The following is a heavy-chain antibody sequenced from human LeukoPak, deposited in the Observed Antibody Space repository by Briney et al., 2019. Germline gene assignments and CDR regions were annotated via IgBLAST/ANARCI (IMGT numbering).Heavy chain of an antibody. CDR3: ARGGRYSLYYFDY. CDR1: GYXFTGYY. V-gene: IGHV1-2*02. Sequence: ASVKVSCKASGYXFTGYYIHWVRQAPGQGLEWMGWINPNGGGTSYAQKFQGRVTMTRDTSISTAYMELSRLRSDDTAVYYCARGGRYSLYYFDYWGQGTLVTVSS. J-gene: IGHJ4*02. CDR2: INPNGGGT. D-gene: IGHD3-16*01.